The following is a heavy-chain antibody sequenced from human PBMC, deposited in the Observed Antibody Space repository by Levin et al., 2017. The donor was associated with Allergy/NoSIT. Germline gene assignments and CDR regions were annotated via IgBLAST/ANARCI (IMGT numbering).Heavy chain of an antibody. Sequence: GGSLRLSCAASGFTFSSYAMHWVRQAPGKGLEWVAVISYDGSNKYYADSVKGRFTISRDNSKNTLYLQMNSLRAEDTAVYYCASGAGGELLQHWGQGTLVTVSS. CDR2: ISYDGSNK. CDR3: ASGAGGELLQH. V-gene: IGHV3-30*04. D-gene: IGHD1-26*01. CDR1: GFTFSSYA. J-gene: IGHJ1*01.